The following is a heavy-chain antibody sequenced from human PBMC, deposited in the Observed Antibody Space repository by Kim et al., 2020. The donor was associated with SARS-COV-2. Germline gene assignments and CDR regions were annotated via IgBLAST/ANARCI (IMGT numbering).Heavy chain of an antibody. D-gene: IGHD2-8*01. V-gene: IGHV3-30*18. Sequence: GGSLRLSCAASGITFSRCGMHWVRQAPGKGLEWVSVISYDGSNKNYADSVKGRFTISRDNSKNTLYLQMNSLRAEDTAVYYCAKDLKMVPGGGGYYYYYG. CDR2: ISYDGSNK. J-gene: IGHJ6*01. CDR1: GITFSRCG. CDR3: AKDLKMVPGGGGYYYYYG.